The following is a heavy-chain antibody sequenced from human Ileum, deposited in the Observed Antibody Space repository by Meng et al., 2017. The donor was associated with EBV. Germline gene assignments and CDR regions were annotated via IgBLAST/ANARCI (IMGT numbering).Heavy chain of an antibody. Sequence: QLQLQGWGPGLVTPPGTLSLTCTVSGESISSDFWWSWVRQPPGKGLEWIGEVYHRGDTNYNPSLKSRVDISVDKSKNQFYLSLFSVTAADTAVYYCGRDQGRELINHWGQGTLVTVSS. J-gene: IGHJ4*02. CDR2: VYHRGDT. D-gene: IGHD1-7*01. V-gene: IGHV4-4*03. CDR3: GRDQGRELINH. CDR1: GESISSDFW.